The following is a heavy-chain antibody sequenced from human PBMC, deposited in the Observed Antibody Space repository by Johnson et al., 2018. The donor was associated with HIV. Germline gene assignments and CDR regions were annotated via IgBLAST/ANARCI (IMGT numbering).Heavy chain of an antibody. CDR1: GFTFSSYA. Sequence: VQLVESGGGLVQPGGSLRLSCAASGFTFSSYAMSWVRQAPGKGLEWVSAISGSGVSTYYADSVKGRFTISRDNSKNTLFLQMNSLRAEDTAVYYCAKGIKKELGEDDAFDIWGQWTMVTVSS. CDR2: ISGSGVST. J-gene: IGHJ3*02. V-gene: IGHV3-23*04. CDR3: AKGIKKELGEDDAFDI. D-gene: IGHD1-26*01.